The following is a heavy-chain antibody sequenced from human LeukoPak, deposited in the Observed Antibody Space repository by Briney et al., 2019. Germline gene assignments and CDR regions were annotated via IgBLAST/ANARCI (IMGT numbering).Heavy chain of an antibody. CDR1: GGTFSSYA. J-gene: IGHJ4*02. CDR2: IIPIFGTA. D-gene: IGHD1-20*01. Sequence: SVKVSCKASGGTFSSYAISWVRQAPGQGLEWMGGIIPIFGTANYAQKFQGRVTITADESTSTAYMELSSLRSEDTAVYYCASQSTLTDPFDYWGQGTLVTVSS. V-gene: IGHV1-69*13. CDR3: ASQSTLTDPFDY.